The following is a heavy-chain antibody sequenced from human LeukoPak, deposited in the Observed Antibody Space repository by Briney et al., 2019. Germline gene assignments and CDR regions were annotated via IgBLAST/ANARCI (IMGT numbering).Heavy chain of an antibody. D-gene: IGHD2-21*02. V-gene: IGHV4-39*01. Sequence: KPSGTPSLTCTVSGGSISSSSYYLGWIRQPPGEGLEWIGSIYYSGSTYYTPSLRSRVTISVDTSKNQFSLNLSSVTAADTAVYYCARLLVTAIPPIAFDIWGQGTMVTVSS. CDR1: GGSISSSSYY. J-gene: IGHJ3*02. CDR2: IYYSGST. CDR3: ARLLVTAIPPIAFDI.